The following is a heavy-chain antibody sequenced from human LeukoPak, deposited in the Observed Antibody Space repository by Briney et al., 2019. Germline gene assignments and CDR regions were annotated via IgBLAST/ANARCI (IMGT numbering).Heavy chain of an antibody. V-gene: IGHV4-34*01. CDR1: GGSFSGYY. J-gene: IGHJ5*02. CDR2: INHSGST. Sequence: NPSETLSLTCAVYGGSFSGYYWSWIRQPPGKGLEWIGEINHSGSTNYNPSLKSRVTISVDTSKNQFSLKLSSVTAADTAVYYCARGKRPFDPWGQGTLVTVSS. CDR3: ARGKRPFDP.